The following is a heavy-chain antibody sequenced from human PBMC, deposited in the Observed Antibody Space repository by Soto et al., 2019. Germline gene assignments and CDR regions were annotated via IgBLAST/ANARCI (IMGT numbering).Heavy chain of an antibody. Sequence: GESLKISCKGSGYSFTSYWIGWVRQMPGKGLEWMGIIYPGGSDTRYSPSFQGQVTISADKSISTAYLQWSSPKASDTAMYYCARSHSPNYYDSSGPILDAFDIWGQGTMVTVSS. J-gene: IGHJ3*02. CDR2: IYPGGSDT. V-gene: IGHV5-51*01. D-gene: IGHD3-22*01. CDR3: ARSHSPNYYDSSGPILDAFDI. CDR1: GYSFTSYW.